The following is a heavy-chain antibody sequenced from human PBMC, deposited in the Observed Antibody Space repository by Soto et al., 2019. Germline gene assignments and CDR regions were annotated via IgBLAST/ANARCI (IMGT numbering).Heavy chain of an antibody. V-gene: IGHV4-34*01. CDR1: GGSFSGYI. J-gene: IGHJ4*02. CDR2: INHSGSA. CDR3: ARGLISGSHYSGGWYYFDS. Sequence: QVQLQQSGAGLLKPSETLSLTCDVYGGSFSGYIWTWIRQTPGKGLQWIGQINHSGSANYNPSLKNRVTIAGHTSSSQFSLELSSVTAADTAVYYCARGLISGSHYSGGWYYFDSWGQGTQVTVSS. D-gene: IGHD1-26*01.